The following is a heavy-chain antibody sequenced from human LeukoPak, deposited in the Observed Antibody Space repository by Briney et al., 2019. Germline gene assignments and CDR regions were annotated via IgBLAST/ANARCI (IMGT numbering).Heavy chain of an antibody. V-gene: IGHV4-59*01. J-gene: IGHJ3*02. Sequence: SETLSLTCTVSGGSISNYYWSWVRRPPGKGLEWIGYIYYSGSTNCNPSLKSRVTISVDTSKNQFSLKLSSVTAADTAVYFCARDRSDAFDIWGQGTMVTVSS. CDR2: IYYSGST. CDR1: GGSISNYY. CDR3: ARDRSDAFDI.